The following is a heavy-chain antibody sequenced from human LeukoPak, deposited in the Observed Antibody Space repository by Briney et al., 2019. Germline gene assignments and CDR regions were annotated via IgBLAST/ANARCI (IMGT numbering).Heavy chain of an antibody. J-gene: IGHJ3*02. V-gene: IGHV4-59*01. CDR1: GGSISSYY. Sequence: PSETLSLTCTASGGSISSYYWSWIRQPPGKGLEWIGYIYYSGSTNYNPSLKSRVTISVDTSRNQFSLNLTSVTAADTAVYYCARGAYGGYDRSQLDIWGQGTMVTVSS. CDR2: IYYSGST. CDR3: ARGAYGGYDRSQLDI. D-gene: IGHD5-12*01.